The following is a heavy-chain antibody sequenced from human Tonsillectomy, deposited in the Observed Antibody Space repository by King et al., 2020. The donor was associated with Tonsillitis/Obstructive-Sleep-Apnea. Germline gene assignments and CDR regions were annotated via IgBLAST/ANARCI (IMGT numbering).Heavy chain of an antibody. V-gene: IGHV3-66*01. CDR3: ARAGEYYYYYYMDV. J-gene: IGHJ6*03. Sequence: VQLVESGGGLVQPGGSLRLSCAASGLTVSHNYLSWVRQAPEKGLEWGSIIYGGGNTYYADSVKGRFTISRVSSKNTLYLQMNSLRVEDTAVYYCARAGEYYYYYYMDVWGKGTTVTVSS. CDR2: IYGGGNT. D-gene: IGHD6-19*01. CDR1: GLTVSHNY.